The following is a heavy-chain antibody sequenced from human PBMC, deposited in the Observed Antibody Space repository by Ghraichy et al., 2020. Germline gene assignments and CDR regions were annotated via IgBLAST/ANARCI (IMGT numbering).Heavy chain of an antibody. CDR1: GGTFSSYA. CDR2: IIPIFGTA. V-gene: IGHV1-69*13. Sequence: SVKVSCKASGGTFSSYAISWVRQAPGQGLEWMGGIIPIFGTANYAQKFQGRVTITADESTSTAYMELSSLRSEDTAVYYCARSGYYYYYMDVWGKGTTVTVSS. J-gene: IGHJ6*03. CDR3: ARSGYYYYYMDV. D-gene: IGHD3-10*01.